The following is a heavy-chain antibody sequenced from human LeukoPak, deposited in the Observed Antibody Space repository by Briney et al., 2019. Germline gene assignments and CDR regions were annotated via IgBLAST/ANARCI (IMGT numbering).Heavy chain of an antibody. CDR2: INPNSGGT. D-gene: IGHD3-22*01. CDR3: ARDGPTSMYDSSGYYHFGY. V-gene: IGHV1-2*04. J-gene: IGHJ4*02. CDR1: GYTFTGYY. Sequence: GASVKVSCKASGYTFTGYYMHWVRQAPGQGLEWMGWINPNSGGTDYAQKFQGWVTMTRDTSISTAYMELSRLRSDDTAVYYCARDGPTSMYDSSGYYHFGYWGQGTLVTVSS.